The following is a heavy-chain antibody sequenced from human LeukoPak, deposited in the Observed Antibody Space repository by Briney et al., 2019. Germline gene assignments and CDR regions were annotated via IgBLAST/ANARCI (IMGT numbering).Heavy chain of an antibody. CDR1: GGTFSSYT. D-gene: IGHD3-3*01. CDR3: ASARYYDFWSGYYAFDI. CDR2: IIPILGIA. J-gene: IGHJ3*02. Sequence: SVTVSCKASGGTFSSYTISWVRQAPGQGLEWMGRIIPILGIANYAQKFQGRVTITADKSTRTAYMELSSLRSEDTAVYYCASARYYDFWSGYYAFDIWGQGTMVTVSS. V-gene: IGHV1-69*02.